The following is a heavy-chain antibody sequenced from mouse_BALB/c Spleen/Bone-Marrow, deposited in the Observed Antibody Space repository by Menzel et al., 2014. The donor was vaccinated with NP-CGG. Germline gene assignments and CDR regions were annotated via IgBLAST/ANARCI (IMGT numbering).Heavy chain of an antibody. CDR2: INPSTGYT. D-gene: IGHD1-1*01. CDR3: ARIYYYGRDY. Sequence: QVQLQQSGAELAKPGASVKMSCKASGYTFTNYWMHWVKQRPGQGLEWIGYINPSTGYTEYNQKFKDKATLTADKSSSTASMQLSSLTSEDSAVYYCARIYYYGRDYWGQGTTLTVSS. J-gene: IGHJ2*01. V-gene: IGHV1-7*01. CDR1: GYTFTNYW.